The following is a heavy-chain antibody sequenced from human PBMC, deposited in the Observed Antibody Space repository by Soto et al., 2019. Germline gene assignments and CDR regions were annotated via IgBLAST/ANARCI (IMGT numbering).Heavy chain of an antibody. J-gene: IGHJ5*01. CDR3: ARDFFSSTSCYAGWFDS. V-gene: IGHV4-59*01. CDR2: IYYSGST. CDR1: GGSISSYY. D-gene: IGHD2-2*01. Sequence: SETLSLTCTVSGGSISSYYWSWIRQPPGKGLEWIGYIYYSGSTNYNPSLKSRVTISVDTSKNQFSLKLSSVTAADTAVYYCARDFFSSTSCYAGWFDSWGQGTLVTVSS.